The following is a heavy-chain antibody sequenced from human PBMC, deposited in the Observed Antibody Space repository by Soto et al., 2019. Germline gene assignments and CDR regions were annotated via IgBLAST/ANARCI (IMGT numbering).Heavy chain of an antibody. CDR2: IYYSGST. Sequence: QVQLQESGPGLVKPSQTLSLTCTVSGGSISSGDYYWSWIRQPPGKGLEWIGYIYYSGSTYYTPSLKRRFTVSVDPSKYQFSLKLSSVTAADTAVYYCARGTVTKLFDYWGQGTLVTVSS. V-gene: IGHV4-30-4*01. D-gene: IGHD4-4*01. J-gene: IGHJ4*02. CDR1: GGSISSGDYY. CDR3: ARGTVTKLFDY.